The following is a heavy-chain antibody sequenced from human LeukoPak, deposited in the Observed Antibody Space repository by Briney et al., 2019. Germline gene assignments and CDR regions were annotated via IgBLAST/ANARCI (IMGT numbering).Heavy chain of an antibody. CDR3: ARRDRYCSSTSCYGHRFDP. J-gene: IGHJ5*02. Sequence: PSETLSLTCTVSGGSISTSSYYWGWIRQPPGKGLEWIGSIFYSGSTYYNPSLKIRVIISVDPSKNPFSLKLSSVTAADTAVYYCARRDRYCSSTSCYGHRFDPWGQGTLVTVSS. CDR2: IFYSGST. CDR1: GGSISTSSYY. D-gene: IGHD2-2*01. V-gene: IGHV4-39*01.